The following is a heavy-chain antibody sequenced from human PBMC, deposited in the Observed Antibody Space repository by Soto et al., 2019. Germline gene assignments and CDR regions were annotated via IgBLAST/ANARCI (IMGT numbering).Heavy chain of an antibody. CDR1: GFTFSSYA. V-gene: IGHV3-23*01. Sequence: GGSLRLSCAASGFTFSSYAMSWVRQAPGKGLEWVSAISGSGGSTYYADSVKGRFTISRDNSKNTLYLQMNSLRAEDTAVYYCARAAGITTFGVVTSYGMDVWGQGTTVTVPS. D-gene: IGHD3-3*01. CDR2: ISGSGGST. CDR3: ARAAGITTFGVVTSYGMDV. J-gene: IGHJ6*02.